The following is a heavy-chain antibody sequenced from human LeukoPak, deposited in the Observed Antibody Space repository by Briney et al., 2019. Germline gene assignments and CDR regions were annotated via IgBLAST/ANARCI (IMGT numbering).Heavy chain of an antibody. V-gene: IGHV1-2*02. CDR2: INPNSGGT. CDR1: RYTFPDYF. CDR3: ARDLLMRDSSGYYSVSYYFDY. D-gene: IGHD3-22*01. Sequence: SVKVSCQASRYTFPDYFLHCVGPAAGRGGAGMGWINPNSGGTKYAQNLQGRVTITRDTSISTAYMELSRLRSDDTALYSCARDLLMRDSSGYYSVSYYFDYWGQGTLVTVSS. J-gene: IGHJ4*02.